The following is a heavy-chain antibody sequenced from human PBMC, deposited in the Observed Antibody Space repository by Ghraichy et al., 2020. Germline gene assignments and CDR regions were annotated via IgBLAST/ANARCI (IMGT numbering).Heavy chain of an antibody. D-gene: IGHD5-24*01. CDR3: ARGREHPDY. J-gene: IGHJ4*02. CDR1: GGSFSGYY. CDR2: INHSGST. V-gene: IGHV4-34*01. Sequence: SETLSLTCAVYGGSFSGYYWSWIRQPPGKGLEWIGEINHSGSTNYNPSLKSRVTISVDTSKNQFSLKLSSVTAADTAVYYCARGREHPDYWGQGTLVTVSS.